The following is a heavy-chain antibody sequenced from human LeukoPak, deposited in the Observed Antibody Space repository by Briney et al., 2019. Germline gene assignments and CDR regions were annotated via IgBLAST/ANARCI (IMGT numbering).Heavy chain of an antibody. V-gene: IGHV6-1*01. J-gene: IGHJ3*02. Sequence: SQTLSLTCAISGDSVSSNSAAWNWIRQSPSRGLEWLGRTCYRSKWYNDYAVSVKSRITINPDTSKNQFSLQLNSVTPEDTAVYYCARASSRIAARNDAFDIWGQGTMVTVSS. CDR1: GDSVSSNSAA. D-gene: IGHD6-6*01. CDR3: ARASSRIAARNDAFDI. CDR2: TCYRSKWYN.